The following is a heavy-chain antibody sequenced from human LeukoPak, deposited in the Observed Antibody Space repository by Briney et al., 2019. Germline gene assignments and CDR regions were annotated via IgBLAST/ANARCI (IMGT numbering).Heavy chain of an antibody. Sequence: SETLSLTCTVSGGSISSYYWSWIRQPAGKGLEWIGRIYTSGSTNYNPSLKSRVTMSVDTSKNQFSLKLSSVTAADTAAYYCARAEDQLLYGGWFDPWGQGTLVTVSS. CDR2: IYTSGST. CDR1: GGSISSYY. V-gene: IGHV4-4*07. CDR3: ARAEDQLLYGGWFDP. D-gene: IGHD2-2*02. J-gene: IGHJ5*02.